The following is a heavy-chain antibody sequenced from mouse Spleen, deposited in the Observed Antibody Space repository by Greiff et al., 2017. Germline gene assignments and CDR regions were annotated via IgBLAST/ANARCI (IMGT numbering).Heavy chain of an antibody. CDR2: ISSGGSYT. CDR3: ARHPYDYDDY. Sequence: EVKLMESGGGLVKPGGSLKLSCAASGFTFSSYAMSWVRQTPEKRLEWVATISSGGSYTYYPDSVKGRFTISRDNAKNTLYLQMSSLRSEDTAMYYCARHPYDYDDYWGQGTTLTVSS. D-gene: IGHD2-4*01. CDR1: GFTFSSYA. V-gene: IGHV5-9-3*01. J-gene: IGHJ2*01.